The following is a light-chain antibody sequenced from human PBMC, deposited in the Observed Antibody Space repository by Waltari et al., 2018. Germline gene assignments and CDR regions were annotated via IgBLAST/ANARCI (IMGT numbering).Light chain of an antibody. CDR3: QQYYSYPRT. V-gene: IGKV1-8*01. CDR1: QGISSY. Sequence: AIRMTQSPSSLSASTGHRVTTTCRASQGISSYLAWYQQKPGKAPKLLIYAASTLQNGGPSRFSGSGSGTDFTLTISCLQSEDFATYYCQQYYSYPRTFGQGTKVEIK. CDR2: AAS. J-gene: IGKJ1*01.